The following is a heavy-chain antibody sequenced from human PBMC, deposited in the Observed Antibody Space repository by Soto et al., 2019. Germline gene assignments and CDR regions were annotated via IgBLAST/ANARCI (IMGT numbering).Heavy chain of an antibody. CDR3: ARVSGHNTGYYSVYFMDV. CDR2: IYYTGST. Sequence: SETLSLTCNVSGGSISSGDYYWTWIRQSPRKGLEWIGYIYYTGSTFYSPSPKSRVTISLDTSENHFSLDMNSVTAADTAVYFCARVSGHNTGYYSVYFMDVWGQGTTVTVSS. CDR1: GGSISSGDYY. D-gene: IGHD5-18*01. V-gene: IGHV4-30-4*01. J-gene: IGHJ6*02.